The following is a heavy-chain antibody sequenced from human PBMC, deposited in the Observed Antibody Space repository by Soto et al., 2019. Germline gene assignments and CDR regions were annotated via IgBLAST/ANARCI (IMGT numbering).Heavy chain of an antibody. V-gene: IGHV1-18*04. D-gene: IGHD6-19*01. J-gene: IGHJ1*01. CDR1: GYTFTSYG. CDR3: ARVRGWQALGLDEYFQH. CDR2: ISAYNGNT. Sequence: QVQLVQSGAEVKKPGASVKVSCKASGYTFTSYGISWVRQAPGQGLEWMGWISAYNGNTNYEQKLQARVTMTTDTSKSTAYMELRSMRSDATAVYYCARVRGWQALGLDEYFQHWGQGTLVTVSS.